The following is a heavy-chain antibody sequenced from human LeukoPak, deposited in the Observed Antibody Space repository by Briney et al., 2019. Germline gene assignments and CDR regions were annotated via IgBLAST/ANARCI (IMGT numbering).Heavy chain of an antibody. D-gene: IGHD6-13*01. CDR3: ARDLGALSSSWYYLSYY. V-gene: IGHV1-18*04. CDR2: FNCYNGNT. CDR1: GYNFNNNG. Sequence: ASVKVSCKTSGYNFNNNGISWVRQAPGQGLEWMGWFNCYNGNTKYSQKIQGRVTMTKDTSTSTVYMELRSLRSDDTAVYYCARDLGALSSSWYYLSYYWGQGTLVTVSS. J-gene: IGHJ4*02.